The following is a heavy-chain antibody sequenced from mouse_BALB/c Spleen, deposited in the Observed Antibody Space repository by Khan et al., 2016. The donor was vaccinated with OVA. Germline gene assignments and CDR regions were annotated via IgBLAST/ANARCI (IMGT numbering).Heavy chain of an antibody. D-gene: IGHD2-14*01. CDR3: ARSGYDYFAY. J-gene: IGHJ3*01. V-gene: IGHV1-80*01. CDR2: IYPGDGDT. CDR1: GYAFSNYW. Sequence: QVQLKESGAELVRPGSSVKISCKASGYAFSNYWMNWVKQRHGQGLEWIGQIYPGDGDTSFNRKFRGKATLTADKSSSTAYMQLSSLTSEDSAVYFCARSGYDYFAYWGQGTLVTVSA.